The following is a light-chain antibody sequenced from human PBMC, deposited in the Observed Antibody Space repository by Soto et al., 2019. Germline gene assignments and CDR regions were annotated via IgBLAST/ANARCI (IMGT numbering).Light chain of an antibody. CDR2: AAS. Sequence: NQLAHSPSCLSASRCDCLTITCRASHSISSYLNWYQQKPGKAPNLLIYAASSLQSGVPSRFSGSGSGTDFTLTISCLQSEDFATYYCQQYYSYPRPFGQGTKVDIK. V-gene: IGKV1-39*01. J-gene: IGKJ1*01. CDR3: QQYYSYPRP. CDR1: HSISSY.